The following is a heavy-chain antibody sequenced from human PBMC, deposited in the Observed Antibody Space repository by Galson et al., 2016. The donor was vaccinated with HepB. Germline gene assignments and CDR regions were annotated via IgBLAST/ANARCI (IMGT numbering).Heavy chain of an antibody. Sequence: SLRLSCAASGFPFSSYDMHWVRQSTGKGLEWVSGIGTAGDTFYAGSVKGRFNISRDNSKNTLYLQMNSLRAEDTAVYYCARDGNADSPWGPGTLVTVSS. CDR3: ARDGNADSP. V-gene: IGHV3-13*01. CDR1: GFPFSSYD. D-gene: IGHD4-23*01. J-gene: IGHJ5*02. CDR2: IGTAGDT.